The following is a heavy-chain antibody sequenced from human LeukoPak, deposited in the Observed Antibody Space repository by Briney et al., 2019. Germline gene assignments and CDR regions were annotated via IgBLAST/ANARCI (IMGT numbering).Heavy chain of an antibody. J-gene: IGHJ3*02. Sequence: ASVKVSCKASGYTFTGYYMHWVRQAPGQGLEWMGWINPNSGGTNYAQKFQGRVTMTRDTSISTAYMELSRLRSDDTAVYYCARDEFGERPFDIWGQGTMVTVSS. CDR3: ARDEFGERPFDI. CDR2: INPNSGGT. V-gene: IGHV1-2*02. D-gene: IGHD3-10*01. CDR1: GYTFTGYY.